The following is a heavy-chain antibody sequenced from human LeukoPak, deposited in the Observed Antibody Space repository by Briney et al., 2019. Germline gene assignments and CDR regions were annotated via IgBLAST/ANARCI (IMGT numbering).Heavy chain of an antibody. Sequence: PSETLSLTCTVSGYSISTGYYWDWIRQPPGKGLEWIGTFYHGGSTYYNPSLKSRVTISVDTSKNQFSLKLSSVTAADTAVYYCARGTFRYYYGSGSYWGYFDYWGQGTLVTVSS. CDR1: GYSISTGYY. CDR3: ARGTFRYYYGSGSYWGYFDY. CDR2: FYHGGST. D-gene: IGHD3-10*01. V-gene: IGHV4-38-2*02. J-gene: IGHJ4*02.